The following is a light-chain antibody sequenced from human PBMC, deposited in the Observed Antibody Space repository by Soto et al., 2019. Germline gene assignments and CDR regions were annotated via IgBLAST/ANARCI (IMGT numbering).Light chain of an antibody. Sequence: QSVLTQPASVSGSPGQSITISCTGTSSDVGSYNLVSWYRQHPGKAPKLMIYEGSKRPSGVSNRFSGSKSGNTAFLTISGLQAEDEADYYCCSYAGSSTVVFGGGTKLTVL. CDR1: SSDVGSYNL. CDR3: CSYAGSSTVV. J-gene: IGLJ2*01. CDR2: EGS. V-gene: IGLV2-23*01.